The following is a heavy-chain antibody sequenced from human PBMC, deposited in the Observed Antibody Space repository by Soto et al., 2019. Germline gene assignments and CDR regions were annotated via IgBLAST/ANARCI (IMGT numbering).Heavy chain of an antibody. CDR1: GYGFTTYG. CDR3: ARGRDGDY. V-gene: IGHV1-18*01. CDR2: ISAHNGNT. J-gene: IGHJ4*02. D-gene: IGHD6-6*01. Sequence: QVHLVQSGAEVKKPGASVKVSCKGSGYGFTTYGITWVRQAPGQGLEWMAWISAHNGNTNYAQKLQGRVTVTRDTSTSTAYMELSCLRSDDTAVYYCARGRDGDYWGQGALVTVYS.